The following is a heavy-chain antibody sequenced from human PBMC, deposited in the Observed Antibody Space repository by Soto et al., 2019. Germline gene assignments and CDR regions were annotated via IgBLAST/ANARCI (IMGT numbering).Heavy chain of an antibody. V-gene: IGHV3-33*01. J-gene: IGHJ4*02. D-gene: IGHD2-2*01. CDR3: ARVPNFCSSTSCYYFDY. CDR2: IWYDGSNK. Sequence: GGSPRLSCAASGFTFCSYGMHWVRQAPGKGLEWVAVIWYDGSNKYYADSVKGRFTISRDNSKNTLYLQMNSLRAEDTAVYYCARVPNFCSSTSCYYFDYWGQGTLVTVSS. CDR1: GFTFCSYG.